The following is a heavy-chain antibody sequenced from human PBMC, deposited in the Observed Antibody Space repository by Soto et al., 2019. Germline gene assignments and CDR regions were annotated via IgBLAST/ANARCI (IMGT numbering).Heavy chain of an antibody. CDR3: ARYNSYAIDY. V-gene: IGHV4-59*01. CDR1: GTSISSYY. D-gene: IGHD2-8*01. Sequence: SATLSLTCTVSGTSISSYYWSWIRQPPGKGLEWIANIHYSGTTNYNPSLASRVTLSVDTSKNQFSLKMTSVTAADRAMYFCARYNSYAIDYWGRGTLVTVSS. CDR2: IHYSGTT. J-gene: IGHJ4*02.